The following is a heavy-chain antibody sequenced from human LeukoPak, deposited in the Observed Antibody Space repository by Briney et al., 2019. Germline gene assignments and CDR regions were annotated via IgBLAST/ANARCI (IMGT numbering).Heavy chain of an antibody. J-gene: IGHJ5*02. V-gene: IGHV2-5*01. CDR3: APRTGDETPNWFAP. CDR2: IYWNDDK. Sequence: SGPTLVNPTQTLTLTCTFSGFSLSTSGVGVGWIRQPPGKALEWLALIYWNDDKRYSPSLKSRLTITKDTSKNQVVLTMTNMDPVDTATYYWAPRTGDETPNWFAPGGKGTLVTVSS. D-gene: IGHD7-27*01. CDR1: GFSLSTSGVG.